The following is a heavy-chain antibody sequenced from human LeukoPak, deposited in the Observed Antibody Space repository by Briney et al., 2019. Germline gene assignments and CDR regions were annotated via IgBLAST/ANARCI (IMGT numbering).Heavy chain of an antibody. V-gene: IGHV4-59*12. CDR2: IYYSGST. D-gene: IGHD3-9*01. CDR3: ARARNDRGDYFDY. Sequence: SETLSLTCTVSGGSISSYYWSWIRQPPGKGLEWIGYIYYSGSTNYNPSLKSRVTISVDTSKNQFSLKLSSVTAADTAVYYCARARNDRGDYFDYWGQGTLVTVSS. CDR1: GGSISSYY. J-gene: IGHJ4*02.